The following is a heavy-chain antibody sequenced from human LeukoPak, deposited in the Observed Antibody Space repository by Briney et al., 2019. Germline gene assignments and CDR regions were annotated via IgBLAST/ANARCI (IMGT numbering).Heavy chain of an antibody. CDR1: GYTFTGYY. V-gene: IGHV1-2*02. J-gene: IGHJ2*01. CDR3: ARESDLGYCSSTSCYREYWYFDL. Sequence: GASVKVSCKASGYTFTGYYMHWVRQAPGQGLEWMGWINPNSGGTNYAQKFQGRVTMTRDTSISTAYMELSRLRSDDTAVYYCARESDLGYCSSTSCYREYWYFDLWGRGTLVTASS. CDR2: INPNSGGT. D-gene: IGHD2-2*02.